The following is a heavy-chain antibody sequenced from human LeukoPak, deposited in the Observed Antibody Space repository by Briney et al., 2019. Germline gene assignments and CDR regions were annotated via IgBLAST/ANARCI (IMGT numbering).Heavy chain of an antibody. J-gene: IGHJ4*02. V-gene: IGHV5-51*01. D-gene: IGHD2-2*01. CDR1: GYSFTSYW. CDR3: ARQDCSSTSCYVNYFDY. CDR2: IYPGDSDT. Sequence: GESLKISCKGSGYSFTSYWIGWVRQMPGKGLEWMGIIYPGDSDTRYSPSFQGQVTISADKSISTAYLQWSSLKASDTAMYYCARQDCSSTSCYVNYFDYWGQGTLVTVSS.